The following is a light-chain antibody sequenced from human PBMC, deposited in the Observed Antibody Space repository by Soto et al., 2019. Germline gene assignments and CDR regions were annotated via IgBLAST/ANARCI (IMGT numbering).Light chain of an antibody. V-gene: IGKV3-20*01. J-gene: IGKJ2*01. CDR2: ATS. CDR1: QSVANSY. Sequence: EIMMTQSPGTLSLSPGERATLSCRASQSVANSYLAWHEQKPGQAPRLVIYATSKRASGIPDRFSGSGSGTDFTLTISKLEPEDFAVYYCQQYGDFPYTFGQGTKLEIK. CDR3: QQYGDFPYT.